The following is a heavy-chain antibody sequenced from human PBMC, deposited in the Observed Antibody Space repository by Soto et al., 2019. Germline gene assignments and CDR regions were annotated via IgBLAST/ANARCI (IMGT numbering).Heavy chain of an antibody. CDR2: IIPIFGTA. CDR3: ASILGYCSSTSCHYGMEV. CDR1: GGTFSSYA. J-gene: IGHJ6*02. V-gene: IGHV1-69*13. Sequence: ASVKVSCKACGGTFSSYAISWVRQAPGQGLEWMGGIIPIFGTANYAQKFQGRVTITADESTSTAYMELSSLRSEGTAVYYCASILGYCSSTSCHYGMEVLGQGTTVHVSS. D-gene: IGHD2-2*01.